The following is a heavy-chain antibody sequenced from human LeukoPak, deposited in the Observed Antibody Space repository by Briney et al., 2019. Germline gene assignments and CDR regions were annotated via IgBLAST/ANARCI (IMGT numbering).Heavy chain of an antibody. Sequence: ASVKVSCKASGYTFTGYYMHWVRQAPGQGLEWMEWINPNSGGTNYAQKFQGRVTMTRDTSISTAYMELSRLRSDDTAVYYCARSPRITGTTFYDYWGQGTLVTVSS. D-gene: IGHD1-14*01. CDR1: GYTFTGYY. CDR2: INPNSGGT. J-gene: IGHJ4*02. V-gene: IGHV1-2*02. CDR3: ARSPRITGTTFYDY.